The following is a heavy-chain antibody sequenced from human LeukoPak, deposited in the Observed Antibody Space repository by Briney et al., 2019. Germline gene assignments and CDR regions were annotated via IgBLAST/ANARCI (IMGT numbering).Heavy chain of an antibody. Sequence: PGGSLRLSCAASGFTFNTYSMNWVRQAPGKGLAWISYISSSGDTIYYAESVQGRFTISRDNAKSSLYLQMNSLRDEDTVVYYCARDIYGGNPRTDYWGPGTLVTVSS. J-gene: IGHJ4*02. CDR2: ISSSGDTI. V-gene: IGHV3-48*02. CDR3: ARDIYGGNPRTDY. D-gene: IGHD4-23*01. CDR1: GFTFNTYS.